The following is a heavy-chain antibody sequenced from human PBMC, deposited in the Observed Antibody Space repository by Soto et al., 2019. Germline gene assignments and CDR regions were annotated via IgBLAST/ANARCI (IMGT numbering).Heavy chain of an antibody. V-gene: IGHV3-11*01. Sequence: QVQLVESGGGLVKPGGSLRLSCAASGFAFSDPYMSWIRQAPGKGLECISYISSSGSTIYYADSVKGRFTISRDNAKKSLYLQMDSLTADYTAVYYCARWGSSVTTPFDYWGQGTQVTVSS. CDR2: ISSSGSTI. J-gene: IGHJ4*02. CDR1: GFAFSDPY. CDR3: ARWGSSVTTPFDY. D-gene: IGHD4-17*01.